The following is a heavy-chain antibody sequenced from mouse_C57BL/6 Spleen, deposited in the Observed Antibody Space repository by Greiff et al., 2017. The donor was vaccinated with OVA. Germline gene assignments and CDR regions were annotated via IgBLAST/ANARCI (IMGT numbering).Heavy chain of an antibody. CDR1: GYSITSGYY. Sequence: EVHLVESGPGLVKPSQSLSLTCSVTGYSITSGYYWNWIRQFPGNKLEWMGYISYDGSNNYNPSLKNRITITRDTSKNQFFLKLNSVTTEDTATYYCARVYYGNAMDYWGQGTSVTVSS. CDR3: ARVYYGNAMDY. J-gene: IGHJ4*01. CDR2: ISYDGSN. V-gene: IGHV3-6*01. D-gene: IGHD2-1*01.